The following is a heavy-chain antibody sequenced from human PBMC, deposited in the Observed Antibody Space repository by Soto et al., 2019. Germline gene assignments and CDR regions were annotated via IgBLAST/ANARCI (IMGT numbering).Heavy chain of an antibody. CDR1: GFTFSSYA. Sequence: GGSLRLSCSASGFTFSSYAMHCVRQAPGKGLEYVSAISSNGGSTYYADSVKGRFTISRDNSKNALYLQMSSLRAEDTAVYYCVRGNRDYAFWTTYGQDAFDVWGQGTMVTVS. CDR2: ISSNGGST. J-gene: IGHJ3*01. V-gene: IGHV3-64D*06. CDR3: VRGNRDYAFWTTYGQDAFDV. D-gene: IGHD3-3*01.